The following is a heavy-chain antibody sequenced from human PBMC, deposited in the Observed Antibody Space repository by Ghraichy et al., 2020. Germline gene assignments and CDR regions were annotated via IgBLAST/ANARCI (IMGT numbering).Heavy chain of an antibody. D-gene: IGHD2-2*01. CDR3: ARKSYCVGTSCYAFDS. Sequence: GGSLRLSCIASGFIFSSYAMAWVRQCPGKGLEWVSTLHRSGDVANYADSVKGRFTISRDNARNTLYLQMNGLRAEDTAVYFCARKSYCVGTSCYAFDSLGQGTLVTVSS. CDR2: LHRSGDVA. CDR1: GFIFSSYA. V-gene: IGHV3-23*01. J-gene: IGHJ4*02.